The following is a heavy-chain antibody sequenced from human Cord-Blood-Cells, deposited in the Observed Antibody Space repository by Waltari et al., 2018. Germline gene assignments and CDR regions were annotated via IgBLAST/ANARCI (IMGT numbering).Heavy chain of an antibody. V-gene: IGHV1-69*08. Sequence: QVQLVQSGAAVKKPGSSVKVSCKASGGTFSSYTISWVRQAPGQGLEWMGRIIPILGIANYAQKFQGRGTITADKSTSTAYMELSSLRSEDTAVYYCARDLAVGYSGYGFDYWGQGTLVTVSS. CDR3: ARDLAVGYSGYGFDY. D-gene: IGHD5-12*01. J-gene: IGHJ4*02. CDR1: GGTFSSYT. CDR2: IIPILGIA.